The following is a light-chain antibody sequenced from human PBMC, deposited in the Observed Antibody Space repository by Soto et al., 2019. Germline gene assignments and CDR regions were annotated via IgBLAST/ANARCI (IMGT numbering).Light chain of an antibody. CDR2: YTS. CDR1: RTVSTN. V-gene: IGKV3-15*01. J-gene: IGKJ3*01. CDR3: QQYNNWPPGAT. Sequence: DIVMTQSPATLSVSPGERATLSCRASRTVSTNLAWYQQKPGQAPRLLIYYTSTRATGIPVRFSGSGSGKEFTLTISSLQSEDFAVYYCQQYNNWPPGATFGPGTKVEIK.